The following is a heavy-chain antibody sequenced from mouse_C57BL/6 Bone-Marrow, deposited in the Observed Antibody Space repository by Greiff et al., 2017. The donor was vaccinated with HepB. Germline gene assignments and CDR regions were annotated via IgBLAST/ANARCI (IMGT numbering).Heavy chain of an antibody. D-gene: IGHD3-2*02. CDR1: GYTFTSYW. V-gene: IGHV1-69*01. Sequence: QVQLQQPGAELVMPGASVKLSCKASGYTFTSYWMHWVKPRPGQGLEWIGEIDPSDSYTNYNQKFKGKSTLTVDKSSSTAYMQLSSLTSEDSAVYYCARRGQLRFPFDYWGQGTTLTVSS. CDR2: IDPSDSYT. J-gene: IGHJ2*01. CDR3: ARRGQLRFPFDY.